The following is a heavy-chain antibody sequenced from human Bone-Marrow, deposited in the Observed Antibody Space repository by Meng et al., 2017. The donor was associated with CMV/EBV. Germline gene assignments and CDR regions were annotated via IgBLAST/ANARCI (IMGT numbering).Heavy chain of an antibody. J-gene: IGHJ4*02. CDR3: ARDSWDLPELFDY. CDR2: ISYDGSNK. D-gene: IGHD1-26*01. V-gene: IGHV3-30*04. CDR1: GFTFSSYA. Sequence: GESLKISCAASGFTFSSYAMHWVRQAPGKGLEWVAVISYDGSNKYYADSVKGRFTISRDNSKNTLYLQMNTLTTEDTAVYYCARDSWDLPELFDYWGQGTLVTVSS.